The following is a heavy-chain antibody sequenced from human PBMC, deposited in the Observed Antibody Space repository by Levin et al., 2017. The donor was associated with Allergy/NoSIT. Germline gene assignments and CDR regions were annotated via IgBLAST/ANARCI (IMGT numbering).Heavy chain of an antibody. CDR1: GFTFSSYA. CDR2: ISGSGGST. D-gene: IGHD6-13*01. V-gene: IGHV3-23*01. J-gene: IGHJ6*02. CDR3: AKDRVESSRAKYYYYYGMDV. Sequence: GESLKISCAASGFTFSSYAMSWVRQAPGKGLEWVSAISGSGGSTYYADSVKGRFTISRDNSKNTLYLQMNSLRAEDTAVYYCAKDRVESSRAKYYYYYGMDVWGQGTTVTVSS.